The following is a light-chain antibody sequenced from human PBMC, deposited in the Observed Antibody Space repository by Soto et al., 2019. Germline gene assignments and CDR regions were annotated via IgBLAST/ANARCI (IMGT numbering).Light chain of an antibody. CDR1: NIGIKS. V-gene: IGLV3-21*02. J-gene: IGLJ2*01. Sequence: SYELTQPPSVSVAPGQTARITCGGNNIGIKSVHWYQQKPGQAPVLVVYDDSDRPSGIPERFSGSNSGNTATLTISRVEGGDEADYYCHVWDSGTDQGVFGGGTQLNVL. CDR2: DDS. CDR3: HVWDSGTDQGV.